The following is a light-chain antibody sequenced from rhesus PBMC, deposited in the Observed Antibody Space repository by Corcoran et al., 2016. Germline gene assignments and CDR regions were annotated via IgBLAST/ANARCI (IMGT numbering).Light chain of an antibody. CDR1: QGITND. Sequence: DIQMTQSPSSLSASVGDRVAITCRASQGITNDLAWYQQKPGDTPNLLIYEASSLQSGIHSRFSGSGYGTDFTLTISSLQPEDFATYYCQHYYSTPFTFGPGTKLDIK. J-gene: IGKJ3*01. V-gene: IGKV1-25*01. CDR2: EAS. CDR3: QHYYSTPFT.